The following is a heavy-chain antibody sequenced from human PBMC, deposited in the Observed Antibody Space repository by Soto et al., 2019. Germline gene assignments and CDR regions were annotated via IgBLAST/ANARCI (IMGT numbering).Heavy chain of an antibody. CDR3: ARVRIAVADDYYYYYGMDV. V-gene: IGHV1-2*04. CDR1: GYTFTGYY. D-gene: IGHD6-19*01. CDR2: INPNSGGT. J-gene: IGHJ6*02. Sequence: ASVKVXCKASGYTFTGYYMHWVRQAPGQGLEWMGWINPNSGGTNYAQKFQGWVTMTRDTSISTAYMELSRLRSDDTAVHYCARVRIAVADDYYYYYGMDVWGQGTTVTVSS.